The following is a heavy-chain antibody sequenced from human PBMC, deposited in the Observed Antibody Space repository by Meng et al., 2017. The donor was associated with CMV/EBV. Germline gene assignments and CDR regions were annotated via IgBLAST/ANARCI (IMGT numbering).Heavy chain of an antibody. CDR2: TYTGGNT. J-gene: IGHJ4*02. D-gene: IGHD6-6*01. CDR3: ARGGRPYFDY. V-gene: IGHV3-53*01. CDR1: DSTVGRDY. Sequence: GESLKISCTSSDSTVGRDYISWVRQPPGKGLEWVSTTYTGGNTYYADSVKGRFAISRDTSSNILYLQMNSLRVDDTAVYYCARGGRPYFDYWGQGTLVTVSS.